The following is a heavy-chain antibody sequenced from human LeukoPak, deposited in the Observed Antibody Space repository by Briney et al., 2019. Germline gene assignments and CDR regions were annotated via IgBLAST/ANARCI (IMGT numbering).Heavy chain of an antibody. Sequence: GGSLRLSCAASGFTFSNYGMHWVRQAPGKGLEWVAFIRYDGSNEYYADSVKGRFTISRDNSDNTLYLQMNSLRTEDTAVFYCAKAQGSHYYYYYMDVWGKGTTVTVSS. CDR1: GFTFSNYG. CDR2: IRYDGSNE. CDR3: AKAQGSHYYYYYMDV. D-gene: IGHD1-26*01. J-gene: IGHJ6*03. V-gene: IGHV3-30*02.